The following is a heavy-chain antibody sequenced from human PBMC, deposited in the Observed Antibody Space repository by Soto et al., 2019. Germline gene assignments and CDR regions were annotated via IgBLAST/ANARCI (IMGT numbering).Heavy chain of an antibody. CDR1: GYTFSNYD. D-gene: IGHD3-10*01. V-gene: IGHV1-8*01. CDR3: AKVSRKGSAIDFDY. CDR2: VNPNNGDT. J-gene: IGHJ4*02. Sequence: QVPLVQSGAELKKPGASVKVSCKASGYTFSNYDMNWVRRATGQGPEWIGWVNPNNGDTGYAQKFQGRVTLTTDISTTTAYMELTSLRSEDTAIYYCAKVSRKGSAIDFDYWGQGTLITVSS.